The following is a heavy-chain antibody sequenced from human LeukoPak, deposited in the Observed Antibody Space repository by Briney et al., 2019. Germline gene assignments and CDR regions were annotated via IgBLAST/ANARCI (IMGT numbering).Heavy chain of an antibody. V-gene: IGHV3-66*01. J-gene: IGHJ3*02. D-gene: IGHD3/OR15-3a*01. CDR2: IYSGGST. Sequence: GGSPRLSCAASGFTVSSNYMSWVRQAPGKGLEWVSVIYSGGSTYYADSVKGRFTISRDNSKNTLYLQMNSLRAEDTAVYYCARKGLVDAFDIWGQGTMVTVSS. CDR3: ARKGLVDAFDI. CDR1: GFTVSSNY.